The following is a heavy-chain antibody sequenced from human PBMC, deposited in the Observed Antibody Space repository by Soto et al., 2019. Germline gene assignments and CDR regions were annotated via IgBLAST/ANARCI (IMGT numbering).Heavy chain of an antibody. CDR2: IIPIFGTA. Sequence: SVKVSCKASGGTFSSSAISWVRQVPGQGLEWMGGIIPIFGTANYSQKFQGRVTITADESTSTAYMELSSLRSEDTAVYYCASLYYYGSGDQTYSGQDTLVPVAS. V-gene: IGHV1-69*13. D-gene: IGHD3-10*01. J-gene: IGHJ1*01. CDR1: GGTFSSSA. CDR3: ASLYYYGSGDQTY.